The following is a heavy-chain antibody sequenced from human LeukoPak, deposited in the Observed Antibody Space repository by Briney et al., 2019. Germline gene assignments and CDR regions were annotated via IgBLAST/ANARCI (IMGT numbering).Heavy chain of an antibody. J-gene: IGHJ4*02. D-gene: IGHD4-11*01. CDR3: AHQDYSLRPY. Sequence: SGPTLVNPTQTHTLTCTFSWFSHSTSGVGVGWMRQPPGKALEWLALIYWDDDKRYSPSLKSRLTITNDTSKNQVVLTMTDMDPVDTATYYCAHQDYSLRPYWGQGTLVTVSS. CDR2: IYWDDDK. V-gene: IGHV2-5*02. CDR1: WFSHSTSGVG.